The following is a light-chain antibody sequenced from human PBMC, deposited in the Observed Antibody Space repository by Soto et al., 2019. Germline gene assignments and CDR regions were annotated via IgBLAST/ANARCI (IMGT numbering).Light chain of an antibody. V-gene: IGKV3-20*01. Sequence: EIVLTQSPGTLSLSPGERATLSCRASQSVSSSYLAWYQQKPGQAPSLLLYGASSRATGIPDRFSGSGSGKDFTLTISRLEPEDVAVYYCQQYGSSTTFGGGTKVEIK. CDR3: QQYGSSTT. CDR1: QSVSSSY. J-gene: IGKJ4*01. CDR2: GAS.